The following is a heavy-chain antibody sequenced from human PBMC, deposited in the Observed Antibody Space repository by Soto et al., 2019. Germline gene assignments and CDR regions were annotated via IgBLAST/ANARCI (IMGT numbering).Heavy chain of an antibody. J-gene: IGHJ5*02. D-gene: IGHD3-10*01. V-gene: IGHV3-30-3*01. CDR3: ARDFRYELWFGEYRQMGNWFDP. Sequence: GGSLRLSCAASGFTFSSYAMHWVRQAPCKGLEWVAVISYDGSNKYYADSVKGRFTISRDNYKNTLYLQMNSLRAEDTAVYYCARDFRYELWFGEYRQMGNWFDPWGQGPLVTVSS. CDR2: ISYDGSNK. CDR1: GFTFSSYA.